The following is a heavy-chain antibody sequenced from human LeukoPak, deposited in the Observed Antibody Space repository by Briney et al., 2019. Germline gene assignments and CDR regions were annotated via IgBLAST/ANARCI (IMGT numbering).Heavy chain of an antibody. V-gene: IGHV1-18*01. Sequence: GASVKVPCKASGYTFTSYGISWVRQAPGQGLEWMGWISAYNGNTNYAQKLQGRVTMTTDTSTSTAYMELRSLRSDDTAVYYCARTQAAAGFWYWFDPWGQGTLVTVSS. J-gene: IGHJ5*02. CDR3: ARTQAAAGFWYWFDP. CDR1: GYTFTSYG. CDR2: ISAYNGNT. D-gene: IGHD6-13*01.